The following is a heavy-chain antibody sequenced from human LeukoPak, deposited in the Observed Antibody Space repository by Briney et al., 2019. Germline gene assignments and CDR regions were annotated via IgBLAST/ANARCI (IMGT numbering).Heavy chain of an antibody. V-gene: IGHV3-30*02. CDR2: IRYDGSNK. D-gene: IGHD4-17*01. CDR3: AKDRDYGDYYYFDY. Sequence: PGGSLRLSCAASGFTFSSYVMHWVRQAPGKGLEWVAFIRYDGSNKYYADSVKGRFTISRDNSKNTLYLQMNSLRAEDTAVYYCAKDRDYGDYYYFDYWGQGTLVTVSS. CDR1: GFTFSSYV. J-gene: IGHJ4*02.